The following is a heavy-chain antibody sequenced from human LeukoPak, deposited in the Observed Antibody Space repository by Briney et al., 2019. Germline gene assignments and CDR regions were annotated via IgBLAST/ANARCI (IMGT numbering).Heavy chain of an antibody. CDR2: IYYTGIT. Sequence: SETLSLTCTVSGGSISNSRYYWGWIRQSPGKGLEWIGSIYYTGITYYSLSLESRVTMSVDTSQNQFSLELRSVSAADTAVYYCARLGGNDILTGPDYWGQGTLVTVSS. D-gene: IGHD3-9*01. J-gene: IGHJ4*02. V-gene: IGHV4-39*01. CDR1: GGSISNSRYY. CDR3: ARLGGNDILTGPDY.